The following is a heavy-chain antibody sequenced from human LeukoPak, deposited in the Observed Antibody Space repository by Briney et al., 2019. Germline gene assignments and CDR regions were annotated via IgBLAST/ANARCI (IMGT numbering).Heavy chain of an antibody. J-gene: IGHJ4*02. CDR1: GFTFRNAW. D-gene: IGHD4-23*01. CDR3: TTDPRVFYGGNCPIDY. CDR2: IKGKTYGGTT. V-gene: IGHV3-15*01. Sequence: GESLTLSCTASGFTFRNAWMSWLRQAPGKGLEWVGRIKGKTYGGTTDSAELVKGRFTITRDDSKNTLYLQMNSLKTEDTAVYYCTTDPRVFYGGNCPIDYGGQGSLVTVSS.